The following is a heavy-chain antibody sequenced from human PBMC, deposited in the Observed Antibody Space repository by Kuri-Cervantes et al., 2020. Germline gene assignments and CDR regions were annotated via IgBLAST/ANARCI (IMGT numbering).Heavy chain of an antibody. CDR3: ARAQGGIFFPYYGMDV. D-gene: IGHD3-9*01. J-gene: IGHJ6*02. V-gene: IGHV1-2*04. CDR2: INPNSGGT. CDR1: GYTFTGYY. Sequence: ASVKVSCKASGYTFTGYYMHWVRQAPGQGLEWMGWINPNSGGTNYAQKFQGWVTMTRDTSISTAYMELSRLRSDDTAVYYCARAQGGIFFPYYGMDVWAKGPRSPSP.